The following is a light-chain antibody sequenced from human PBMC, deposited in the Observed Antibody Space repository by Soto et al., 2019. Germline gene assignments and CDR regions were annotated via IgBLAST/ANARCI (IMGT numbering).Light chain of an antibody. V-gene: IGKV3-11*01. Sequence: EIVLTQSPATLSLSPGERATLSCSASQSVNNYLAWYQQTPGQAPRLLNYDASTSATGIPARFSGSGSGTDFTLAISSLEPEDFAVYYCQQRIDWRLTFGGGTKVDIK. CDR2: DAS. CDR1: QSVNNY. CDR3: QQRIDWRLT. J-gene: IGKJ4*01.